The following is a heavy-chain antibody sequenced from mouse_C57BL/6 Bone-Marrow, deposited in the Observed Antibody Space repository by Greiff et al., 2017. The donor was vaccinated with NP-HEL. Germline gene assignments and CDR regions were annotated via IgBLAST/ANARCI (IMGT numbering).Heavy chain of an antibody. J-gene: IGHJ4*01. D-gene: IGHD2-5*01. V-gene: IGHV3-6*01. CDR3: ARADSNYEFDAMDY. Sequence: ESGPGLVKPSQSLSLTCSVTGYSITSGYYWNWIRQFPGNKLEWMGYISYDGSNNYNPSLKNRISITRDTSKNQFFLKLNSVTTEDTATYYCARADSNYEFDAMDYWGQGTSVTVSS. CDR1: GYSITSGYY. CDR2: ISYDGSN.